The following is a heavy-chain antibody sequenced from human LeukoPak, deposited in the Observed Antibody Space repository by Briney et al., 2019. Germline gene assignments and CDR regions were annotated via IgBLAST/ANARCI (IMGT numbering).Heavy chain of an antibody. CDR3: ARDRAVFSGTYHYFDY. D-gene: IGHD1-26*01. J-gene: IGHJ4*02. Sequence: ASVKVSCKASGYTFTSYGISWVRQAPGQGLEWMGWISAYNGNTNYAQKLQGRVTMTTDTSTSTAYMELRSLRSDDTAVYYCARDRAVFSGTYHYFDYWGQGTLVTVSS. CDR2: ISAYNGNT. CDR1: GYTFTSYG. V-gene: IGHV1-18*01.